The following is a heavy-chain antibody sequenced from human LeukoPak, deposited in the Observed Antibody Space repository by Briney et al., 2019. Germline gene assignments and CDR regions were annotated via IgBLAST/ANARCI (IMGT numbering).Heavy chain of an antibody. J-gene: IGHJ4*02. CDR2: ISYDGSNK. D-gene: IGHD6-6*01. V-gene: IGHV3-30-3*01. CDR3: ARGGPGQLAARPDYFDY. Sequence: GGSLRLSCAASGFTFSSYAMHWVRQAPGKGLEWVAVISYDGSNKYYADSVKGRFTISRDNSKNTLYLQMNSLRAEGTAVYYCARGGPGQLAARPDYFDYWGQGTLVTVSS. CDR1: GFTFSSYA.